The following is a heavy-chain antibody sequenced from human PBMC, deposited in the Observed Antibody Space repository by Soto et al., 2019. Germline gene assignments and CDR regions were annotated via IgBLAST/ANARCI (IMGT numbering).Heavy chain of an antibody. D-gene: IGHD2-15*01. Sequence: QLTLKASGPTLVKPTKNLTLTCTFSGFSLSTRGVGVGWIRQPPGKALDWLALIYWDDDKRYSPSLKSRLTITKDTSKNQVVLTMTNMDPVDTATYYCARVGYCSGGSCYQDGMDVWGQGTTVTASS. J-gene: IGHJ6*02. CDR1: GFSLSTRGVG. CDR3: ARVGYCSGGSCYQDGMDV. V-gene: IGHV2-5*02. CDR2: IYWDDDK.